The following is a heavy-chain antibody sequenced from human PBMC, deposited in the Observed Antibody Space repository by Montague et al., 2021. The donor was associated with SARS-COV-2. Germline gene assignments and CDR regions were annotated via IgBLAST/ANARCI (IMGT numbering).Heavy chain of an antibody. V-gene: IGHV4-4*02. CDR3: ARRSLGYCSGGSCYSGYDY. J-gene: IGHJ4*02. Sequence: SETLSLTCAVSGGSISSSNWWSWVRQPPGKGLEWIGEIYHSGSTNYNPSLKSRVTISVDKSKNQFSLKLSSVTAADTAVYYCARRSLGYCSGGSCYSGYDYWGQGTLVTVSS. CDR1: GGSISSSNW. D-gene: IGHD2-15*01. CDR2: IYHSGST.